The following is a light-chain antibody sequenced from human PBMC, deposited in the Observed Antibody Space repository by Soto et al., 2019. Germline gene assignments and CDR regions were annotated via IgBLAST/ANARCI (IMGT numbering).Light chain of an antibody. V-gene: IGKV3-20*01. CDR3: QQYDSSPPKYT. J-gene: IGKJ2*01. CDR2: GAS. CDR1: QSVASSY. Sequence: EIVLTQSPDTLSLSPGERATLSCRASQSVASSYFAWYQQKPGQAPSLLIYGASNRATGIPDRFSGSGSGTDVTLTISRLEPEDFAVYYCQQYDSSPPKYTFGQGTKLEIK.